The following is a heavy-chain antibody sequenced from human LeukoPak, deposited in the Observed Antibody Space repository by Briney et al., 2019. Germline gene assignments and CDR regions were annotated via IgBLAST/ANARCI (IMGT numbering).Heavy chain of an antibody. J-gene: IGHJ6*02. V-gene: IGHV4-39*07. CDR1: GGSISSSSYY. CDR2: INHSGST. CDR3: ARGRADFWSGYPYYYYYGMDV. D-gene: IGHD3-3*01. Sequence: SETLSLTCTVSGGSISSSSYYWGWIRQPPGKGLEWIGEINHSGSTNYNPSLKSRVTISVDTSKNQFSLKLSSVTAADTAVYYCARGRADFWSGYPYYYYYGMDVWGQGTTVTVSS.